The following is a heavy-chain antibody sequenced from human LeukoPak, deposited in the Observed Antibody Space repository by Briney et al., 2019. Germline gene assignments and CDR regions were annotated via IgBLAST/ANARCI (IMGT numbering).Heavy chain of an antibody. J-gene: IGHJ6*03. CDR3: ARHLPYYYYYYMDV. CDR1: GASISNYY. Sequence: PSETLSLTCTVSGASISNYYWSWIRQTPEKGLEWMGHIHSSGGSSYYPSLKSRLTLSIDTSRNQLSLKLSSVTAADTAVYYCARHLPYYYYYYMDVWGKGTTVTVSS. V-gene: IGHV4-59*08. CDR2: IHSSGGS.